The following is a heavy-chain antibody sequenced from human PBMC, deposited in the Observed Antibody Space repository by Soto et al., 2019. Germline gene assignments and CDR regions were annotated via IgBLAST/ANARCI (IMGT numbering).Heavy chain of an antibody. D-gene: IGHD3-22*01. V-gene: IGHV4-39*01. Sequence: SEILSLTCSVSGGSISSSSYYWGRIRQPPGKGLEWIGSIYYSGSTYYNPSLKSRITISVDTSKNQFSLKLSSVTAPDTAVYYCARRLYYDSSGFEGGGMDVWGQGTTVTVSS. CDR3: ARRLYYDSSGFEGGGMDV. CDR2: IYYSGST. CDR1: GGSISSSSYY. J-gene: IGHJ6*02.